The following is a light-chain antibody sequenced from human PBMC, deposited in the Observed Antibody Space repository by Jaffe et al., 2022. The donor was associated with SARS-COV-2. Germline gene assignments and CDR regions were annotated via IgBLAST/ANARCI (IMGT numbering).Light chain of an antibody. CDR1: QSVLYRSNNKNQ. V-gene: IGKV4-1*01. Sequence: DIVMTQSPDSLAVSLGERASINCKSSQSVLYRSNNKNQLAWYQRKPGQPPKLLIYWASTRESGVPDRFSGSGSGTDFTLTISSLQAEDVAVYYCQQYYTTPWTFGQGTKVEIK. CDR2: WAS. CDR3: QQYYTTPWT. J-gene: IGKJ1*01.